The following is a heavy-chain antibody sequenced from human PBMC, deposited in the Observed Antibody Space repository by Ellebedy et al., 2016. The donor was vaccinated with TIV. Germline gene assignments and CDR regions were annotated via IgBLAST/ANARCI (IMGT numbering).Heavy chain of an antibody. D-gene: IGHD3-9*01. V-gene: IGHV1-69*13. Sequence: SVKVSXKASGYTFTSYYMHWVRQAPGQGLEWMGGIIPIFGTANYAQKFQGRVTITADESTSTAYMELSSLRSEDTAVYYCAREVTILTGYYPDWGQGTLVTVSS. J-gene: IGHJ4*02. CDR3: AREVTILTGYYPD. CDR2: IIPIFGTA. CDR1: GYTFTSYY.